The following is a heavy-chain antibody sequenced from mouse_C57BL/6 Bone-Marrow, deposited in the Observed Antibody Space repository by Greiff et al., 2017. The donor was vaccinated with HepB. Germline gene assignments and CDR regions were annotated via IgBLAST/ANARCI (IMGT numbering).Heavy chain of an antibody. CDR1: GYTFTSYW. J-gene: IGHJ2*01. Sequence: VQLQQPGAELVRPGTSVKLSCKASGYTFTSYWMHWVKQRPGQGLEWIGVIDPSDSYTNYNQKFKGKATLTVDTSSSTAYMQLSSLTSEDSAVYYCARDFYYYGYYFDYWGQGTTLTVSS. CDR2: IDPSDSYT. CDR3: ARDFYYYGYYFDY. D-gene: IGHD1-1*01. V-gene: IGHV1-59*01.